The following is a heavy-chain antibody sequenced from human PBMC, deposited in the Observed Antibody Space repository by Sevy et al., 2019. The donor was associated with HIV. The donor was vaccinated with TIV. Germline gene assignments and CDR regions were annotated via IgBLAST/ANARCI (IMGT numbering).Heavy chain of an antibody. J-gene: IGHJ6*02. V-gene: IGHV1-69*13. D-gene: IGHD6-13*01. CDR3: AREVGSSFPYYYYGMDV. CDR2: IIPIFGTA. Sequence: ASVKVSCKASGGTFSSYAISWVRQAPGQGLEWMGGIIPIFGTANYAQKFQGRVTITADESTSTAYMELSSLRSGDTAVYYCAREVGSSFPYYYYGMDVWGQGTTVTVSS. CDR1: GGTFSSYA.